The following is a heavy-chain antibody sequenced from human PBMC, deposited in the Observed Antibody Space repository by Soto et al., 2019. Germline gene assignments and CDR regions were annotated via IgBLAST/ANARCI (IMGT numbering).Heavy chain of an antibody. V-gene: IGHV1-69*01. CDR1: GGTFSSYS. D-gene: IGHD3-16*01. CDR2: IIPIFGTA. CDR3: ARDGGRHAGGSDY. J-gene: IGHJ4*02. Sequence: QVQLVQSGAEVKKPGSSVKVSCKASGGTFSSYSINWVRQAPGQGLEWMGEIIPIFGTANYAQKFQGRVTITADESTSTAYRELSSLRSEDTAVYYCARDGGRHAGGSDYGGQGTRVTVSS.